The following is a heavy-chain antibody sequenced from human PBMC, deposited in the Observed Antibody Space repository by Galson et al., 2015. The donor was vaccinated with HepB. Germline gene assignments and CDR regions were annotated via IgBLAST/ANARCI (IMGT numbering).Heavy chain of an antibody. CDR1: GDSVSSNSAV. CDR3: AYGVDV. J-gene: IGHJ6*02. Sequence: AISGDSVSSNSAVWNWIRQSPSRGLEWLGRTYYRSKWYKDYALFVKSRITINADTSRNQISLQLNSMTPEDTAVDYCAYGVDVWGQGTTVTVSS. CDR2: TYYRSKWYK. V-gene: IGHV6-1*01.